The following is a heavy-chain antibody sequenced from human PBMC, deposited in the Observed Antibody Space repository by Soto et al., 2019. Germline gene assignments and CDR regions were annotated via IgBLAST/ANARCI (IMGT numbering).Heavy chain of an antibody. CDR3: AREVSYSVTSGPCDEDFFDI. J-gene: IGHJ4*02. CDR2: VSHSGNI. V-gene: IGHV4-34*01. CDR1: GGSFSGYY. Sequence: LSLTCVVNGGSFSGYYWNWIRQPPGKGLEWVGQVSHSGNINYNPSLKSRVTMSVDKSKSQFSLKLTSVTAADTAAYYCAREVSYSVTSGPCDEDFFDIWGPGTLVTVSS. D-gene: IGHD1-26*01.